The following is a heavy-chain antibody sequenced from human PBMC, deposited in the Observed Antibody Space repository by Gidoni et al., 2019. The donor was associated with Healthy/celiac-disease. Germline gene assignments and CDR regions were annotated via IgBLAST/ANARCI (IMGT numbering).Heavy chain of an antibody. Sequence: QVQLQQWGAGLLQPSETLSLTCAVYGWSFSVYYWSWIRQPPGKGLAWIGEINHSGSTNYNPSLKSRVTISVDTSKNQFSLKLSSVTAADTAGYYCARAHYYDSSGAIYYFDYWGQGTLVTVSS. D-gene: IGHD3-22*01. CDR2: INHSGST. CDR3: ARAHYYDSSGAIYYFDY. V-gene: IGHV4-34*01. J-gene: IGHJ4*02. CDR1: GWSFSVYY.